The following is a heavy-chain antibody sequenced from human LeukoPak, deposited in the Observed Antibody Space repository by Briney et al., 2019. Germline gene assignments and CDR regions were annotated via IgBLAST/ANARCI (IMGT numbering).Heavy chain of an antibody. D-gene: IGHD3-10*01. CDR1: GFSFSSHT. V-gene: IGHV3-21*01. CDR2: ISSYNTHI. CDR3: ARVGENYGIDY. Sequence: PGGSLRLSCAASGFSFSSHTMIWVRQAPGKGLEWVSSISSYNTHIYYADSVKGRFTISRDKTKNSLYLQMNSLRARHTAIYYCARVGENYGIDYWGQGILVTVSS. J-gene: IGHJ4*02.